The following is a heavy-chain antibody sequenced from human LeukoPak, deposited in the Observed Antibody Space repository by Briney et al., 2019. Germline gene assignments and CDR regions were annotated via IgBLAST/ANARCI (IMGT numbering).Heavy chain of an antibody. V-gene: IGHV4-61*08. CDR1: GGSISSGGYY. CDR2: ICYSGST. J-gene: IGHJ4*02. CDR3: ARRLRTFFDH. Sequence: SETLSLTCTVSGGSISSGGYYCSWIRQHPGKCLEWIGYICYSGSTTYNPSLKIRVTISVYTSKNQFSLKLSSVTAADTAVYYWARRLRTFFDHWGQGSLGTVSS.